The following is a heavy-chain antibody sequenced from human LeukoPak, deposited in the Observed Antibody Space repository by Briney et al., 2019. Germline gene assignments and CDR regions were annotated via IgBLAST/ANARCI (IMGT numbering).Heavy chain of an antibody. V-gene: IGHV4-39*07. CDR3: ASATYYYDSSGYEFDP. Sequence: PSETLSLTCTVSGGSISSSSYYWGWIRQPPGKGLEWIGSIYYSGSTYYNPSLKSRVTISVDTSKNQFSLKLSSVTAADTAVYYCASATYYYDSSGYEFDPWGQGTLVTVSS. CDR2: IYYSGST. D-gene: IGHD3-22*01. CDR1: GGSISSSSYY. J-gene: IGHJ5*02.